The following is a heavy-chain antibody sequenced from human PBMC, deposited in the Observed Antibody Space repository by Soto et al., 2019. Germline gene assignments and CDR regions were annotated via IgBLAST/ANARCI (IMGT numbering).Heavy chain of an antibody. J-gene: IGHJ6*03. Sequence: EVQVLESGGGLVQTGGSLRLSCAASGFTFSSYAMSWVRQAPGKGLECVSAISGSGNITYYADSVKGRFTISRDNSKNTLFLRVNSLRAEDTAVYYCAKNPRTEFNYYYYYMDVWGKGTTVTVSS. CDR3: AKNPRTEFNYYYYYMDV. V-gene: IGHV3-23*01. CDR2: ISGSGNIT. CDR1: GFTFSSYA.